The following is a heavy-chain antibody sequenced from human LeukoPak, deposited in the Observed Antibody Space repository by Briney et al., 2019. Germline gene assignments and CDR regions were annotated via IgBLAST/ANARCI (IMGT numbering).Heavy chain of an antibody. D-gene: IGHD3-22*01. CDR1: GFTFSSYA. CDR3: AKHAYDSSGYYYVQ. Sequence: GGSLRLSCAASGFTFSSYARSWVRQAPGKGLEWVSAISGSGGSTYYADSVKGRFTISRDNSKNTLYLQMNSLRAEDTAVYYCAKHAYDSSGYYYVQWGQGTLVTVSS. CDR2: ISGSGGST. V-gene: IGHV3-23*01. J-gene: IGHJ4*02.